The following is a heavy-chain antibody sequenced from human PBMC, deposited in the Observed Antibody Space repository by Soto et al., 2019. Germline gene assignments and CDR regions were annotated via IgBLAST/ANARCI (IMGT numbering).Heavy chain of an antibody. CDR3: VRDGTKTLRDWFDP. D-gene: IGHD1-1*01. CDR2: IYATGTT. J-gene: IGHJ5*02. Sequence: SETLSLTCTVSGASTSGFYWSSIRKSAGKGLEWIGRIYATGTTDYNPSLKSRVMMSVDTSKKQFSLKLRSVTAADTAVYYCVRDGTKTLRDWFDPWGQGISVTVSS. CDR1: GASTSGFY. V-gene: IGHV4-4*07.